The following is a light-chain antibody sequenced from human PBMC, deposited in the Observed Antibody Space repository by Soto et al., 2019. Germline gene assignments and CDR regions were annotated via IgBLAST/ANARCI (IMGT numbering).Light chain of an antibody. CDR1: QSVGNN. J-gene: IGKJ1*01. CDR2: GAY. CDR3: QHYNYWPPKT. V-gene: IGKV3-15*01. Sequence: EIVMTQSPATPSVSPGERTTLSCRASQSVGNNLAWYQQKPGQAPRLLIYGAYTRATGIPARFSGSGSGTDFTLTISSLQSEDFAVYYCQHYNYWPPKTFGQGTKV.